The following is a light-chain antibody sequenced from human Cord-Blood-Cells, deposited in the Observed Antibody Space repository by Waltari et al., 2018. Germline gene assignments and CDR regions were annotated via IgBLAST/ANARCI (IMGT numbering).Light chain of an antibody. CDR3: CSYAGSSTSWV. Sequence: QSALTQPASVSASPGLSFTISCTGTSSDDGTCSLFSWYQQHPGKAPKLMIYEGSKRPSGVSNRFSGSKSGNTASLTISGLQAEDEADYYCCSYAGSSTSWVFGGGTKLTVL. CDR2: EGS. V-gene: IGLV2-23*01. CDR1: SSDDGTCSL. J-gene: IGLJ3*02.